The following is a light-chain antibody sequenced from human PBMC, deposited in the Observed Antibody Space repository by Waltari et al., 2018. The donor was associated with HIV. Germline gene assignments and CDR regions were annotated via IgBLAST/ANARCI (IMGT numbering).Light chain of an antibody. Sequence: QSVLTQPPSVSGAPGQRVTISCTGGSPNIGAGSDVHLYQQLPGTAPKLLIHDNINRPSGVPDRFSGSRTGTSASLDITGLQAEDEADYYCQSYDTRLSAWVFGGGTKLTVL. CDR3: QSYDTRLSAWV. CDR1: SPNIGAGSD. J-gene: IGLJ3*02. CDR2: DNI. V-gene: IGLV1-40*01.